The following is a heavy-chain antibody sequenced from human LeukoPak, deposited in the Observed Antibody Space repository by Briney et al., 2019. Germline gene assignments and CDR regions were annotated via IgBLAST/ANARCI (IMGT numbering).Heavy chain of an antibody. V-gene: IGHV4-39*07. Sequence: SETLSLTCSVSGASISSGSNYWGWIRQPPGKTLEWIGSIYSSGSTYYNPSLKSRVTISVDTSKNQFSLKLSSVTAADTAVYYCANGHTSFDYWGQGTLVTVSS. CDR3: ANGHTSFDY. J-gene: IGHJ4*02. CDR1: GASISSGSNY. CDR2: IYSSGST.